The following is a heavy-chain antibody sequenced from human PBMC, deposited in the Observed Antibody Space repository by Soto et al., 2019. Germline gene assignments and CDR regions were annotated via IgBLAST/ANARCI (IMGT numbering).Heavy chain of an antibody. CDR2: IYYSGST. Sequence: SATLSLTCTVSGGSISSYYWSWIRQPPGKGLEWIGYIYYSGSTNYNPSLKSRVTISVDTSKNQFSLKLSSVTAADTAVYYCARHAVTTSNYYYYGMDVWGQGTTVTVSS. J-gene: IGHJ6*02. CDR1: GGSISSYY. D-gene: IGHD4-4*01. V-gene: IGHV4-59*01. CDR3: ARHAVTTSNYYYYGMDV.